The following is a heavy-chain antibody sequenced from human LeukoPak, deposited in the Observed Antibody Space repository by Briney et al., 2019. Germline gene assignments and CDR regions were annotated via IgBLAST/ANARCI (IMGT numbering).Heavy chain of an antibody. Sequence: GGSLRLSCAASGFTFDDYTMHWVRQVPGKGLEWVSLISWDGGNTYYADSVEGRFTISRDNSKNSLYLQMNSLRTEDTAFYYCAKDNDYGGSSGYFQHWGQGTLVTVSS. D-gene: IGHD4-23*01. J-gene: IGHJ1*01. V-gene: IGHV3-43*01. CDR3: AKDNDYGGSSGYFQH. CDR2: ISWDGGNT. CDR1: GFTFDDYT.